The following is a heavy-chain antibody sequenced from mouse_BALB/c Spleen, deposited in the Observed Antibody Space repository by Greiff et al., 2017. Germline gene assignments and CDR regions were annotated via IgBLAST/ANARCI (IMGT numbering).Heavy chain of an antibody. D-gene: IGHD3-1*01. V-gene: IGHV5-6*01. CDR2: ISSGGSYT. J-gene: IGHJ3*01. CDR1: GFTFSSYG. Sequence: EVHLVESGGDLVKPGGSLKLSCAASGFTFSSYGMSWVRQTPDKRLEWVATISSGGSYTYYPDSVKGRFTISRDNAKNTLYLQMSSLKSEDTAMYYCARLRGSAWFAYWGQGTLVTVSA. CDR3: ARLRGSAWFAY.